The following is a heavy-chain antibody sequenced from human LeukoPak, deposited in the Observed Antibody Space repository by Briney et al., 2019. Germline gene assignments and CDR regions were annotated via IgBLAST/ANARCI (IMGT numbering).Heavy chain of an antibody. D-gene: IGHD1-1*01. CDR3: ARVLGGSGTAFDY. V-gene: IGHV3-21*06. Sequence: PGGSLRLSCAASGFTFSSYSMNWVRQAPGKGLEWVSSITSSGSYINYADSVKGRFTISRDNAKNSLYLQMNSLRAEDTAAYYCARVLGGSGTAFDYWGQGTLITVSS. J-gene: IGHJ4*02. CDR2: ITSSGSYI. CDR1: GFTFSSYS.